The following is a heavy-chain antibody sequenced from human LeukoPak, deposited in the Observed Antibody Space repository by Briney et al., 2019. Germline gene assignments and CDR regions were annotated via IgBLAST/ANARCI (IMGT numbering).Heavy chain of an antibody. CDR3: ARDRVTTPDY. Sequence: ASVKVSCKASGYTFTSYYMHWVRQAPGQGLEWMGMINPSGGSTSYAQKFQGRVTITRDTSTSTVYMELSSLRSEDTAVYYCARDRVTTPDYWGQGTLVTVSS. V-gene: IGHV1-46*01. CDR1: GYTFTSYY. J-gene: IGHJ4*02. D-gene: IGHD4-11*01. CDR2: INPSGGST.